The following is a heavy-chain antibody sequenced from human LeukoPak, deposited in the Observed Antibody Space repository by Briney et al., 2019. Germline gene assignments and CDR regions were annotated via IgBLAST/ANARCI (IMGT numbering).Heavy chain of an antibody. CDR1: GFTFSSHW. D-gene: IGHD1-26*01. V-gene: IGHV3-7*01. CDR2: MNIDGSEK. J-gene: IGHJ4*02. Sequence: PGGSLSLSCAASGFTFSSHWMGWVRQAPGKRLEWVANMNIDGSEKYYADSAKGRFTISRDNARNSVYLQMNSLRVEDTAVYYCARDPVEWELLLDYWGQGTLVTVSS. CDR3: ARDPVEWELLLDY.